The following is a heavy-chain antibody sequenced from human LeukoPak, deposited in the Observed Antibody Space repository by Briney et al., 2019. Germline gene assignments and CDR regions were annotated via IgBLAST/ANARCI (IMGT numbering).Heavy chain of an antibody. CDR1: GFIFSTYG. V-gene: IGHV3-20*04. Sequence: GGSLRLSCAASGFIFSTYGMSWVRQAPGKGLEWVSGINWNGGSTGYADSVKGRFTISRDNAKNSLYLQMNSLRAEDTAVYYCARGYVGANNYYYYMDVWGKGTTVTISS. CDR3: ARGYVGANNYYYYMDV. D-gene: IGHD3-16*01. J-gene: IGHJ6*03. CDR2: INWNGGST.